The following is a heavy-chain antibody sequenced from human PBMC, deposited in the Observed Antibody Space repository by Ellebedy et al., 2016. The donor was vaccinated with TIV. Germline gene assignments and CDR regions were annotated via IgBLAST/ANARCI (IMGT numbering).Heavy chain of an antibody. Sequence: SETLSLTCTVSGGSISSGGYYWGWIRQPPGKGLEWIGSIYYSGSTYYNPSLKSRVTISVDTSKNQFSLKLSSVTAADTAVYYCARESSGWYNSVYYYYYGMDVWGQGTTVTVS. D-gene: IGHD6-19*01. CDR2: IYYSGST. CDR3: ARESSGWYNSVYYYYYGMDV. CDR1: GGSISSGGYY. J-gene: IGHJ6*02. V-gene: IGHV4-39*01.